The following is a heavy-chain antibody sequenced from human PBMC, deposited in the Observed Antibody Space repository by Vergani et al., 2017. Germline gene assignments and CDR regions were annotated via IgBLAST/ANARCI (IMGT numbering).Heavy chain of an antibody. CDR1: GFTFSSYA. CDR2: ISSSSSTI. CDR3: APGGVVVINYFDY. J-gene: IGHJ4*02. V-gene: IGHV3-48*01. D-gene: IGHD3-22*01. Sequence: EVQLLESGGGLVQPGGSLRLSCAASGFTFSSYAMSWVRQAPGKGLEWVSYISSSSSTIYYADSVKGRFTISRDNAKNSLYLQMNSLRAEDTAVYYCAPGGVVVINYFDYWGQGTLVTVSS.